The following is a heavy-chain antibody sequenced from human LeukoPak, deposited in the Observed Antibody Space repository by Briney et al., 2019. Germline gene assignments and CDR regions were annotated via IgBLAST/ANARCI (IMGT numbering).Heavy chain of an antibody. CDR2: INPSGGST. J-gene: IGHJ4*02. V-gene: IGHV1-46*01. CDR3: ARDGVAGVYYFDY. CDR1: GYTFTSYY. Sequence: ASVKVSCKAPGYTFTSYYMHWVRQAPGQGLEWMGTINPSGGSTNYAQKFQGRVTMTRDMSTSTVYMELSSLRSEDTAVYYCARDGVAGVYYFDYWGQGTLVTVSS. D-gene: IGHD6-19*01.